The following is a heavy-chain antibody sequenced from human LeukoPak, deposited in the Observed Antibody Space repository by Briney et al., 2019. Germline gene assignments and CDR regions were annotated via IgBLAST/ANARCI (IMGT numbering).Heavy chain of an antibody. V-gene: IGHV1-69*04. CDR2: IIPILGIA. D-gene: IGHD3-16*01. Sequence: AASVKVSCKASGGTFSSYAISWVRQAPGQGLEWMGRIIPILGIANYAQKFQGRVTITADKSTSTAYMELSSLRSDDTAVYYCARDGVLRYFDYWGQGTLVTVSS. CDR1: GGTFSSYA. CDR3: ARDGVLRYFDY. J-gene: IGHJ4*02.